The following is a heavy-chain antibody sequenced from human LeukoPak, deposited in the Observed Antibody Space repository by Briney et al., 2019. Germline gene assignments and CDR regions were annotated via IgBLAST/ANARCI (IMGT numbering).Heavy chain of an antibody. CDR2: ISGSGGST. D-gene: IGHD6-19*01. V-gene: IGHV3-23*01. CDR3: AKEVEGTYRAVAGTGGDY. Sequence: GGSLRLSCAASGFTFSSYAMSCVRQAPGKGLEWVSAISGSGGSTYHADSVKGRFTISRDNSKNTLYLQMNSLRAEDTAVYYCAKEVEGTYRAVAGTGGDYWGQGTLVTVSS. J-gene: IGHJ4*02. CDR1: GFTFSSYA.